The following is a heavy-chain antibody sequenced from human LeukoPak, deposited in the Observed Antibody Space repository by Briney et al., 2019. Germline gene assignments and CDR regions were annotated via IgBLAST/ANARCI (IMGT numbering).Heavy chain of an antibody. CDR3: ARDPRWLTPDCTSTSCYENYFDP. CDR2: IYHRGGA. V-gene: IGHV4-38-2*02. J-gene: IGHJ5*02. CDR1: GYSISNGYQ. D-gene: IGHD2-2*01. Sequence: AETLSLTCAVSGYSISNGYQWAWLRQPPGKTLGGIGSIYHRGGAHYTPSLKSRVTISVETSNNNFSLSLSSVTAADTAVYYCARDPRWLTPDCTSTSCYENYFDPWGQGTLVTVSS.